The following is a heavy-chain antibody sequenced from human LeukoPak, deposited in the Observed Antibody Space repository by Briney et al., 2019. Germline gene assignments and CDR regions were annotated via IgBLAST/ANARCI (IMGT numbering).Heavy chain of an antibody. CDR2: IKQDGCEK. D-gene: IGHD2-2*01. Sequence: GGSLRLSCAASGLTFSSYWMSWVRQAPGKGLEWVANIKQDGCEKYYVDSVKGRFTISRDNAKNSLYLQMNSLRAEDTAVYYCARDLLRRGYCSSTSCSHWGQGTLVTVSS. J-gene: IGHJ4*02. V-gene: IGHV3-7*01. CDR3: ARDLLRRGYCSSTSCSH. CDR1: GLTFSSYW.